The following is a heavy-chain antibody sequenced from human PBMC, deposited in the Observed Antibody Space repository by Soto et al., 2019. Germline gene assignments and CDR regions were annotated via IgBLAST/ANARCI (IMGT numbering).Heavy chain of an antibody. CDR3: ARDFRSRDGYNFRDYGMDV. V-gene: IGHV1-69*13. J-gene: IGHJ6*02. Sequence: GASVKVSCKASGGTFSSYAISWVRQAPGQGLEWMGGIIPIFGTANYAQKFQGRVTITADESTSTAYMELSSLRSEDTAVYYCARDFRSRDGYNFRDYGMDVWGQGTTVTVSS. D-gene: IGHD5-12*01. CDR1: GGTFSSYA. CDR2: IIPIFGTA.